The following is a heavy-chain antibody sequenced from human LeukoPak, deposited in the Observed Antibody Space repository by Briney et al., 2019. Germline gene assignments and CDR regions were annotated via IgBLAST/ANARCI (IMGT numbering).Heavy chain of an antibody. V-gene: IGHV1-18*01. Sequence: ASVKVSCKASGYTFTSYGISWVRQAPGRGLEWMGWISAYNGNTNYAQKLQGRVTMTTDTSTSTAYMELRSLRSDDTAVYYCARDRLVGGIAVAGIDYWGQGTLVTVSS. CDR1: GYTFTSYG. J-gene: IGHJ4*02. CDR2: ISAYNGNT. D-gene: IGHD6-19*01. CDR3: ARDRLVGGIAVAGIDY.